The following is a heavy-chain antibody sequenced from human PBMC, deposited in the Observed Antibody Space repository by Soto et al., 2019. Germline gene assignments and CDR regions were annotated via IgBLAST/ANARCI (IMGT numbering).Heavy chain of an antibody. CDR2: IIPIFGTA. Sequence: QVQLVQSGAEVKKPGSSVKVSCKASGGTFSSYAISWVRQAPGQGREWMGGIIPIFGTANYAQKFQGRVTITADESTSTAYMELSSLRSEDTAVYYCALYCSSPSCPWYFDLWGRGTLVTVSS. V-gene: IGHV1-69*01. J-gene: IGHJ2*01. CDR1: GGTFSSYA. CDR3: ALYCSSPSCPWYFDL. D-gene: IGHD2-2*01.